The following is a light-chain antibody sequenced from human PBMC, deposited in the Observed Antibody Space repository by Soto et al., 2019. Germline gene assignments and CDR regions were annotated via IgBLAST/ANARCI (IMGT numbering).Light chain of an antibody. CDR2: TND. CDR1: SSNIGLNT. CDR3: VAWDDSLNGYV. Sequence: QSVLTQPPSASGTPGQRVTISGSGSSSNIGLNTVTWYQHLPRAAPKLLIYTNDQRPSGVPDRFSASKSGTAASLAISGLQSEDEADYYCVAWDDSLNGYVFGTGTKLTVL. V-gene: IGLV1-44*01. J-gene: IGLJ1*01.